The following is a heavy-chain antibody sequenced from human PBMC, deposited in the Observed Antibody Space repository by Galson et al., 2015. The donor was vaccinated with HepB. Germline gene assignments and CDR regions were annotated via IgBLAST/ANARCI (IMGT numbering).Heavy chain of an antibody. CDR2: IGWGDKK. D-gene: IGHD6-13*01. CDR1: GFSLNSREPR. J-gene: IGHJ5*02. V-gene: IGHV2-70*04. Sequence: PALVKPTQTLTLTCTFSGFSLNSREPRVSWIRQPPGKALEWLARIGWGDKKIYSASLKTQLTIPKDTSKNQVVLTLTNVDPVDTATYYCVRIGPAAVDSWGLGTLVTVSS. CDR3: VRIGPAAVDS.